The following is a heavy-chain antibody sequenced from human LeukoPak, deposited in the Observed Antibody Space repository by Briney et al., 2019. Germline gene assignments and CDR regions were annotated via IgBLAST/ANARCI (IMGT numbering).Heavy chain of an antibody. V-gene: IGHV3-11*06. J-gene: IGHJ4*02. D-gene: IGHD3-22*01. CDR2: ISSSSSYT. Sequence: PGGSLRLSCAASGFTFSDYYMSWIRQAPGKGLEWVSYISSSSSYTNYADSVKGRFTISRDNAKNSLYLQMNSLRAEDTAVYYCARGDYYDRFFDYWGQGTLVTVSS. CDR3: ARGDYYDRFFDY. CDR1: GFTFSDYY.